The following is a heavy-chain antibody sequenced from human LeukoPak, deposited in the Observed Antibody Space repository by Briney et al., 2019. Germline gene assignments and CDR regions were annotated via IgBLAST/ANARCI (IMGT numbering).Heavy chain of an antibody. Sequence: PSETLSLTCTVSGGSISSGGYYWRWIRQHPGKGLEWIGYIYYSGSTYYNPSIKSRVTISIDTSKNQFSLKLSSVTAADTAVYYCARGRVVRGVITRSYYFDYWGQGTLVTVSS. CDR1: GGSISSGGYY. V-gene: IGHV4-31*03. CDR2: IYYSGST. CDR3: ARGRVVRGVITRSYYFDY. J-gene: IGHJ4*02. D-gene: IGHD3-10*01.